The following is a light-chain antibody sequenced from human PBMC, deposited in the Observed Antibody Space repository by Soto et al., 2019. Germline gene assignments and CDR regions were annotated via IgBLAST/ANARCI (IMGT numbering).Light chain of an antibody. CDR1: QIIANN. J-gene: IGKJ1*01. V-gene: IGKV3-15*01. CDR3: QHYNNWPPCA. Sequence: EMVMMQAPATLSVSPGERATLSCRAIQIIANNLAWYQQKPGQAPRLLIYGASTRAPGIPARFSGSGSGTEFTLTVSSLKSEDFAIYYCQHYNNWPPCAFGQGTKVDIK. CDR2: GAS.